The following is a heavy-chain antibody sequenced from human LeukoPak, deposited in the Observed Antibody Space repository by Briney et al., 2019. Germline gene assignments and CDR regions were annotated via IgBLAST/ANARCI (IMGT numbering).Heavy chain of an antibody. J-gene: IGHJ4*02. CDR2: ISSSSSTI. Sequence: QPGGSLRLSCAASGFTFSSYSMNWVRQAPGEGLEWVSYISSSSSTIYYADSVKGRFTISRDNAKNSLYLQMNSLRAEDTAVYYCARSPTYYYGSGSYYFDYWGQGTPVTVSS. CDR3: ARSPTYYYGSGSYYFDY. V-gene: IGHV3-48*01. CDR1: GFTFSSYS. D-gene: IGHD3-10*01.